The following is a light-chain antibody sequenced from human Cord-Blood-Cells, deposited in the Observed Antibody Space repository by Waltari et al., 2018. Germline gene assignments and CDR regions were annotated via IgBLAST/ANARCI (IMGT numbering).Light chain of an antibody. CDR2: DVS. CDR3: SSYTSSSTLDV. V-gene: IGLV2-14*01. CDR1: SSEVGGYTY. Sequence: QSALTQPASVSGSPGQSITISCTGTSSEVGGYTYVSCYQQHPGKAPKLMIYDVSNRPSGVSNRFSGSKSGNTASLTISGLQAEDEADYYCSSYTSSSTLDVFGTGTKVTVL. J-gene: IGLJ1*01.